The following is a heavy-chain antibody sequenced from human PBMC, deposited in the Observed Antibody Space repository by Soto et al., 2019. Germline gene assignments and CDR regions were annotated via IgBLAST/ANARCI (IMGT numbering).Heavy chain of an antibody. CDR1: GFTFSDYY. Sequence: PGGSLRLSCAASGFTFSDYYMSWIRQAPGKGLEWVSYISSSGGTIYYADSVKGRFTISRDNAKNSLYLQMNSLRAEDTAVYYCARALVVVAAKGDNWFDRWGQGTLVTVSS. CDR2: ISSSGGTI. J-gene: IGHJ5*02. V-gene: IGHV3-11*01. CDR3: ARALVVVAAKGDNWFDR. D-gene: IGHD2-15*01.